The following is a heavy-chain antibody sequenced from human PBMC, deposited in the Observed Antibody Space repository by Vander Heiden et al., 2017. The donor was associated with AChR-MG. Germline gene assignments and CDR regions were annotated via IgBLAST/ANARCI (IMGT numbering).Heavy chain of an antibody. D-gene: IGHD4-4*01. CDR1: GFTFDEYA. CDR3: ARMHSNCFDP. CDR2: VSWNSDSI. Sequence: EVQLVESGGGLVQPGGSLRRSCAASGFTFDEYAMHWVRQAPGKGLEWVSGVSWNSDSIDYADSVKGRFTISRDNAKNSLYLQMNSLRAEDTALYYCARMHSNCFDPWGQGTLVTVSS. V-gene: IGHV3-9*01. J-gene: IGHJ5*02.